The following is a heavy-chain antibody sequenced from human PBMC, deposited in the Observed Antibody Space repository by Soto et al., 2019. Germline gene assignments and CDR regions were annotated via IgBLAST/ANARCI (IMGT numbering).Heavy chain of an antibody. CDR1: GFTFSSYA. J-gene: IGHJ5*02. CDR2: ISGSGGST. D-gene: IGHD5-18*01. CDR3: AKDLVTRSLPPSWFDP. Sequence: EVQLLESGGGLVQPGGSLRLSCAASGFTFSSYAMSWVRQAPGKGLEWVSAISGSGGSTYYADSVKGRFTISRDNSKNXLYLQMNSLRAEDTAVYYCAKDLVTRSLPPSWFDPWGQGTLVTVSS. V-gene: IGHV3-23*01.